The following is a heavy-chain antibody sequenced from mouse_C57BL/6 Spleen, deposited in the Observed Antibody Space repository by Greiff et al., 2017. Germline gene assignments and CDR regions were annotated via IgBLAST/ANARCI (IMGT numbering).Heavy chain of an antibody. D-gene: IGHD2-4*01. CDR2: IYPGSGNT. J-gene: IGHJ2*01. V-gene: IGHV1-76*01. Sequence: QVQLQQSGAELVRPGASVKLSCKASGYTFTDYYINWVKQRPGQGLEWIARIYPGSGNTYYNEKFKGKATLTAEKSSSTAYMQLSSLTSGDSAVXFCVSGDYDFDYWGQGTTLTVSS. CDR3: VSGDYDFDY. CDR1: GYTFTDYY.